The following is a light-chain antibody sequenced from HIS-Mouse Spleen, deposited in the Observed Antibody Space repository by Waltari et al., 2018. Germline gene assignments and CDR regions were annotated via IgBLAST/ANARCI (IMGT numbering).Light chain of an antibody. J-gene: IGLJ1*01. CDR2: DVS. Sequence: QSALTQPRSVSGSPGQSVTISCTGTSSDAGGYNYVPWYQQPPGKAPKLMIYDVSKRPSGVPDRFSGSKSGNTASLTISGLQAEDEADYYCCSYAGSYTGVFGTGTKVTVL. CDR3: CSYAGSYTGV. CDR1: SSDAGGYNY. V-gene: IGLV2-11*01.